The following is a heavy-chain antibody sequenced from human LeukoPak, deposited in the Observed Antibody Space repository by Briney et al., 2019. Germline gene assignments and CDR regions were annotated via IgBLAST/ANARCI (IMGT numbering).Heavy chain of an antibody. CDR2: ISSSSSYI. CDR1: GFTFSSYS. J-gene: IGHJ3*02. V-gene: IGHV3-21*01. Sequence: PGGSLRLSCAASGFTFSSYSMNWVRQAPGKGLEWVSSISSSSSYIYYADSVKGRFTISRDNAKNSLYLQMNSLRAEDTAVYYCATLWFGELSKLGDAFDIWGQGTMVTVSS. CDR3: ATLWFGELSKLGDAFDI. D-gene: IGHD3-10*01.